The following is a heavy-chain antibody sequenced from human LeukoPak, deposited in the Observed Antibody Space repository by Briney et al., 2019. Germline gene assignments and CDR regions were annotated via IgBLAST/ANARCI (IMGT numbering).Heavy chain of an antibody. CDR2: FSASGST. Sequence: PSETLSLTCTVSGASISDYYWSWIRQAAGKGLEWIGRFSASGSTNYNPSLKSRVTMSVETSMNQFSLKLSPVMAADTAVYYCARGGSTWYAFDYWGQGTLVTVSS. D-gene: IGHD6-13*01. V-gene: IGHV4-4*07. CDR1: GASISDYY. J-gene: IGHJ4*02. CDR3: ARGGSTWYAFDY.